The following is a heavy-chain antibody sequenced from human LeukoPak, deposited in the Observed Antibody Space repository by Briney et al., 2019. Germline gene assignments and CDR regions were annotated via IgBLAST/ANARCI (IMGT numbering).Heavy chain of an antibody. CDR2: ISDVVAHT. CDR1: GFIFRNFG. CDR3: AKDNYGGVYAS. V-gene: IGHV3-23*01. J-gene: IGHJ5*02. D-gene: IGHD3-16*01. Sequence: GGSLRLSCAASGFIFRNFGMSWIRQAPGKGLEWVSHISDVVAHTWYADSVKGRFVISRDNSNNRVFLQMNSLRPEDTALYYCAKDNYGGVYASWGQGTLVTVSS.